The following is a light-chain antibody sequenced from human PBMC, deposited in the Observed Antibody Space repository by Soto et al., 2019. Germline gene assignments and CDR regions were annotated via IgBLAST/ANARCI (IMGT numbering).Light chain of an antibody. J-gene: IGKJ1*01. CDR3: QQSYSTPTWT. V-gene: IGKV1-39*01. Sequence: DIQMTQSPSSLSASVGDRVTITCRASQCVSTYLNWYQQKPGKAPKLLISAASSLHSGVPSRFSGSGSGTDFTLTINSLQPEDFATYYCQQSYSTPTWTFGQGTRWIS. CDR1: QCVSTY. CDR2: AAS.